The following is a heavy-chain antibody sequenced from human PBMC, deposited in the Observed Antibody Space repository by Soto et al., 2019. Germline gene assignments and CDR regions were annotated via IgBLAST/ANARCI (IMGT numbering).Heavy chain of an antibody. Sequence: ASVKVSCKASGYTFTSYYMHWVRQAPGQGLEWMGIINPSGGGTSYAQKFQGRVTMTRDTSTSTVYMELSSLRSEDTAVYYCARDPEPPYYYDSSGYGGDAFDIWGQGTMVTVSS. D-gene: IGHD3-22*01. CDR2: INPSGGGT. CDR3: ARDPEPPYYYDSSGYGGDAFDI. V-gene: IGHV1-46*01. CDR1: GYTFTSYY. J-gene: IGHJ3*02.